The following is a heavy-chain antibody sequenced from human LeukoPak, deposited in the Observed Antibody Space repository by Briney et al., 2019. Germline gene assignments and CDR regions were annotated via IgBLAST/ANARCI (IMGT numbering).Heavy chain of an antibody. CDR2: IYHSGST. CDR1: GGSISSSNW. V-gene: IGHV4-4*02. J-gene: IGHJ2*01. CDR3: ARDPDIVVVPAAMGRYFDL. D-gene: IGHD2-2*01. Sequence: SETLSLTCAVSGGSISSSNWWSWVRQPPGKGLEWIGEIYHSGSTNYNPSLKSRVTISVDKSKNQFSLKLSSVTAADTAVYYCARDPDIVVVPAAMGRYFDLWGRGTLVTVSS.